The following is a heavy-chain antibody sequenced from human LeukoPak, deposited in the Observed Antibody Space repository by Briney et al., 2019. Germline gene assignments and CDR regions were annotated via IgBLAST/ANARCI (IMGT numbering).Heavy chain of an antibody. Sequence: GGSLRLSCAASGFTFSDYYMSWIRQAPGKGLEWVSYISSSGSTIYYADSVTGRFTISRDNAKNSLYLQMNSLRAEDTAVYYCARAPTHYYDSSGYYIDPYFDYWGQGTLVTVSS. J-gene: IGHJ4*02. V-gene: IGHV3-11*04. CDR1: GFTFSDYY. CDR2: ISSSGSTI. D-gene: IGHD3-22*01. CDR3: ARAPTHYYDSSGYYIDPYFDY.